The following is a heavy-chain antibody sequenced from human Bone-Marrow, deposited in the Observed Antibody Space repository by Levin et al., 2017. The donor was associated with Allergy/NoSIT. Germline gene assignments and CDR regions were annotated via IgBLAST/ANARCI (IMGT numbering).Heavy chain of an antibody. CDR1: GFTFSDYY. J-gene: IGHJ5*02. Sequence: LSLTCAASGFTFSDYYMDWVRQAPGKGLEWVGRGRDRLNGYTATYAASVRDRFTISRDDSRNSVYLQMSSLTTDDTAVYYCTRGHGLGGPDLDPWGQGTLVTVSS. CDR3: TRGHGLGGPDLDP. V-gene: IGHV3-72*01. CDR2: GRDRLNGYTA. D-gene: IGHD3-16*01.